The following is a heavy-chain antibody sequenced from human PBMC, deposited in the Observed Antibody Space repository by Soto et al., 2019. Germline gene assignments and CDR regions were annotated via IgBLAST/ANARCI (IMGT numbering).Heavy chain of an antibody. Sequence: QVQLVQSGAEVKKPGASVKVSCKASGYTFTSYGISWVRQAPGQGLEWMGWISAYNGNTNYAQKLQGRVTMTTDTTTRTGDMVRRSRGSEDTAVYYCARDLPPVDYWGRGTLVTVSS. CDR2: ISAYNGNT. J-gene: IGHJ4*02. CDR1: GYTFTSYG. CDR3: ARDLPPVDY. V-gene: IGHV1-18*01.